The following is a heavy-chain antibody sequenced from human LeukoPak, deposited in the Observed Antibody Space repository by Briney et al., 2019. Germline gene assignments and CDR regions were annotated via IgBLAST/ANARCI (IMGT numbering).Heavy chain of an antibody. Sequence: PGGSLRLSCAASGFTFSSYAMSWVRQAPGKGLEWVSAISGSGGSTYYADSVKGRFTISRDNAKNSMYLQMNSLRAEDTAVYYCARDWGVGIAAFGGGYFDYWGQGALVTVSS. CDR2: ISGSGGST. CDR3: ARDWGVGIAAFGGGYFDY. V-gene: IGHV3-23*01. J-gene: IGHJ4*02. D-gene: IGHD6-13*01. CDR1: GFTFSSYA.